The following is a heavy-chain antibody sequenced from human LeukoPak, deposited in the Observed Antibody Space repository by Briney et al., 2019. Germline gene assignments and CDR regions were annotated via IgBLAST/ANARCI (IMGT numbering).Heavy chain of an antibody. J-gene: IGHJ3*02. CDR1: GFTFSSYW. Sequence: GGSLRLSCAASGFTFSSYWMSWVRQAPGKGLEWVANIKQDGSEKYYVDSVKGRFTISRDNSKNTLYLQMNSLRAEDTAVYYCARDSPCSGGSCYDAFDIWGQGTMVTVSS. D-gene: IGHD2-15*01. CDR2: IKQDGSEK. V-gene: IGHV3-7*01. CDR3: ARDSPCSGGSCYDAFDI.